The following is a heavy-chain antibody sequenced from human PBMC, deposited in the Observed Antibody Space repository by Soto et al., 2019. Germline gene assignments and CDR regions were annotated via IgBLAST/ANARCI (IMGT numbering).Heavy chain of an antibody. D-gene: IGHD5-18*01. Sequence: SGPTLVNPTQTLTLTCTFSGFSLSTSGVGVGWIRQPPGKALEWLGIIYWDDDKRYRPSLKSRLTITKDTSKNQLVLTMTNMDPVDTATYYCAHLPGKQLWPRAPVVYWGQGTPVTVSS. V-gene: IGHV2-5*02. CDR2: IYWDDDK. J-gene: IGHJ4*02. CDR1: GFSLSTSGVG. CDR3: AHLPGKQLWPRAPVVY.